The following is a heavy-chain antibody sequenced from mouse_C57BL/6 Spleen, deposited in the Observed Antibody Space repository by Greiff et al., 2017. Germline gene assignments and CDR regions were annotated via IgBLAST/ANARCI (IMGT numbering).Heavy chain of an antibody. CDR3: ARRYGSSYLAFDV. V-gene: IGHV1-52*01. D-gene: IGHD1-1*01. Sequence: QVQLQQPGAELVRPGSSVKLSCKASGYTFTSYWMHWVKQRPIQGLEWIGNIDPSDSETHYNQKFKDKATLTVGKSSSTAYMQLSSLTSEDSAVYYCARRYGSSYLAFDVWGTGTTVTVSS. CDR2: IDPSDSET. CDR1: GYTFTSYW. J-gene: IGHJ1*03.